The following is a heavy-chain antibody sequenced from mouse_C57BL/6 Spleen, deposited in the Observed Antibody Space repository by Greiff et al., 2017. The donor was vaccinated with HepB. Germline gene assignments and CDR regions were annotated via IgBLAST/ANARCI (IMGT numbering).Heavy chain of an antibody. Sequence: EVQLQQSGPELVKPGASVKISCKASGYTFTDYYMNWVKQSHGKSLEWIGDINPNNGGTSYNQKFKGKATLTVDKSSSTAYMELRSLTSEDSAVYYCARDYGNSLYFDVWGTGTTVTVSS. D-gene: IGHD2-1*01. V-gene: IGHV1-26*01. CDR1: GYTFTDYY. CDR3: ARDYGNSLYFDV. CDR2: INPNNGGT. J-gene: IGHJ1*03.